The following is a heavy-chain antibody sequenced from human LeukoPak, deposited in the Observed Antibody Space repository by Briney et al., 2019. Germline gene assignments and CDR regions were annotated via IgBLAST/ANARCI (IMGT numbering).Heavy chain of an antibody. Sequence: GGSLRLSCAASGFTFSSYSMHWVRQAPGKGLEWVAVISYDGSNKYYADSVKGRFTISRDNSKNTLYLQMSSLRAEDTAVYYCAKDVSQRRDGYNYFDYWGQGTLVTVSS. CDR3: AKDVSQRRDGYNYFDY. CDR1: GFTFSSYS. D-gene: IGHD5-24*01. J-gene: IGHJ4*02. V-gene: IGHV3-30*18. CDR2: ISYDGSNK.